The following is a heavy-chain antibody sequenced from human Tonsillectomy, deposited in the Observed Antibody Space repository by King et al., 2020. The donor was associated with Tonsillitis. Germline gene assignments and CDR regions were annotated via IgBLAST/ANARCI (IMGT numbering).Heavy chain of an antibody. CDR1: GFTFSSYG. Sequence: VQLVESGGGVVQPGRSLRLPWAASGFTFSSYGMHWVRQAPGKGLEGVAVISYDGSNEYYADSVKGRFTISRDNSKNTVSLEMNSLTAEDTAIYYCAEGDQYGSGTFYWGQGTLVTVSS. D-gene: IGHD3-10*01. CDR3: AEGDQYGSGTFY. J-gene: IGHJ4*02. CDR2: ISYDGSNE. V-gene: IGHV3-30*18.